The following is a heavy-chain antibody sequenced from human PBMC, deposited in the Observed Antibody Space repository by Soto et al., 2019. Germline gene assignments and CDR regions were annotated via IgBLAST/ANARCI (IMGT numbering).Heavy chain of an antibody. CDR3: ATAYSSGWYGMDV. J-gene: IGHJ6*02. CDR1: GGTFSSYA. CDR2: IIPIFGTA. D-gene: IGHD6-19*01. Sequence: ASVKVSCKASGGTFSSYAISWVRQAPGQGLEWMGGIIPIFGTANYAQKLQGRVTMTTDTSTSTAYMELRSLRSDDTAVYYCATAYSSGWYGMDVWGQGTTVTVSS. V-gene: IGHV1-69*05.